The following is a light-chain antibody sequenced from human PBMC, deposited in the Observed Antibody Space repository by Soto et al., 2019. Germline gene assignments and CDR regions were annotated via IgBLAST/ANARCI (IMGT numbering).Light chain of an antibody. J-gene: IGKJ5*01. Sequence: DIQMTQSPSSLSASVGDRVTITCRASQSISNYLNWYQQKPGKAPKLLIYTTSTLQSGVPSRFSGSGSGTDFTLTISSLQPEDFATYFSQQSYNPPITFGQGTRLEIK. V-gene: IGKV1-39*01. CDR2: TTS. CDR3: QQSYNPPIT. CDR1: QSISNY.